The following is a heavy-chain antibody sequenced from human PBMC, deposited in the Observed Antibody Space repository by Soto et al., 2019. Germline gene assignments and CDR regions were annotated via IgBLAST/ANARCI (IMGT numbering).Heavy chain of an antibody. CDR1: GFTFSDFA. V-gene: IGHV3-73*02. CDR3: TRLVDIIGGDGMDV. CDR2: IRSKTNSYAT. Sequence: EVQLVESGGGLVQPGESLTLSCAASGFTFSDFAIHWVRQASGKGLEWIGRIRSKTNSYATVYTASVRGRFTISRDDSKNTAYLQVNSLKTEDTAVYYCTRLVDIIGGDGMDVWGQGTTVTVSS. J-gene: IGHJ6*02. D-gene: IGHD5-12*01.